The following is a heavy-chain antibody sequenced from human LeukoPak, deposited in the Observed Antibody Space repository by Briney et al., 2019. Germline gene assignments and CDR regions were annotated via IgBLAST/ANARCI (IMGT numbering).Heavy chain of an antibody. V-gene: IGHV3-30-3*01. J-gene: IGHJ5*02. CDR2: ISYDGSNK. Sequence: GGSLRLSCAASGFTFSSYAMHWVRQAPGKGLEWMAVISYDGSNKYYADSVKGRFTISRDNSKNTLYLQMNSLRAEDTAVYYCARDRGVVVPAAIYNWFDPWGQGTLVTVSS. CDR3: ARDRGVVVPAAIYNWFDP. CDR1: GFTFSSYA. D-gene: IGHD2-2*02.